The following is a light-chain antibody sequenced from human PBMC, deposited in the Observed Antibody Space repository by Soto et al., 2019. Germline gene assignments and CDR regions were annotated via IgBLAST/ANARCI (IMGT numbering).Light chain of an antibody. J-gene: IGLJ2*01. Sequence: QSALTQPASVSGSPGQSITISCTGTVSDVGGSNYVSWYQQHPGKAPKLMIYDVSNRPSGVSNRFSGSKSGNTASLTISGLKAEDEADYYCSSYTSSKIVVFGGGTKLPVL. CDR3: SSYTSSKIVV. CDR2: DVS. V-gene: IGLV2-14*01. CDR1: VSDVGGSNY.